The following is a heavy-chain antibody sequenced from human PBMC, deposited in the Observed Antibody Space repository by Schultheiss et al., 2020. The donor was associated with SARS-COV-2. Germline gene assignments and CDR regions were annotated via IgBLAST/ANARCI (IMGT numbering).Heavy chain of an antibody. Sequence: SETLSLTCAVYGGSFSGYYWSWIRQPPGKGLEWIGEINHSGSTNYNPSLKSRVTISVDTSKNQFSLKLSSVTAADTAVYYCAKSYYYDSSGYYIGTWFDPWGQGTLVTVSS. CDR1: GGSFSGYY. CDR3: AKSYYYDSSGYYIGTWFDP. CDR2: INHSGST. J-gene: IGHJ5*02. D-gene: IGHD3-22*01. V-gene: IGHV4-34*01.